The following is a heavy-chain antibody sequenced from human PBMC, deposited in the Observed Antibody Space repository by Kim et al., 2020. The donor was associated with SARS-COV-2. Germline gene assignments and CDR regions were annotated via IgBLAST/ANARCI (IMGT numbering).Heavy chain of an antibody. D-gene: IGHD3-22*01. Sequence: SETLSLTCTVSGGSISSSSYYWGWIRQPPGKGLEWIGSIYYSGSTYYNPSLKSRVTISVDTSKNQFSLKLSSVTAADTAVYYCAREIVVDLPFDYWGQGT. J-gene: IGHJ4*02. CDR3: AREIVVDLPFDY. CDR2: IYYSGST. CDR1: GGSISSSSYY. V-gene: IGHV4-39*07.